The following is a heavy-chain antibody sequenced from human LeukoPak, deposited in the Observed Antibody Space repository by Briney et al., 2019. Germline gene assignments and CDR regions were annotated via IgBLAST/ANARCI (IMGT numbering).Heavy chain of an antibody. CDR1: GFSFSSYW. Sequence: GGSLRLSCAASGFSFSSYWMHWVRQAPGKGLVWVSRINSDGSGTTYADSVKGRFTISRDNAKNTLDLHMSNLRAEDTAVYYCAKGGTGHSDYWGQGTLVTVSS. CDR3: AKGGTGHSDY. D-gene: IGHD3-16*01. V-gene: IGHV3-74*03. J-gene: IGHJ4*02. CDR2: INSDGSGT.